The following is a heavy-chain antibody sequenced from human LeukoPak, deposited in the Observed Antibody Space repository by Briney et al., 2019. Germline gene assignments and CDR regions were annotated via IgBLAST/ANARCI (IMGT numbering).Heavy chain of an antibody. Sequence: GGSLRLSCAASGFTFSNARMSWGCEGPGEGVGWGGRIKSKTDGATTDYAAPVKGRFTISRDDSKNTLYLQMNSLKTEDTAVYYCTTDRSRYYYMDVWGKGTTVTISS. D-gene: IGHD2-15*01. V-gene: IGHV3-15*01. CDR1: GFTFSNAR. CDR2: IKSKTDGATT. J-gene: IGHJ6*03. CDR3: TTDRSRYYYMDV.